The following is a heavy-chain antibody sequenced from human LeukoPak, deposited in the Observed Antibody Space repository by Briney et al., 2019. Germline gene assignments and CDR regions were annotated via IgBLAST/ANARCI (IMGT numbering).Heavy chain of an antibody. V-gene: IGHV4-34*01. Sequence: SETLSLTCAVYGGSFSGYYWSWIRQPPGKGLEWIGEINHSGSTNYNPSLKSRVTISVDTSKNQFSLKLSSVTAADTAVYYCASAIWFGEFDYWGQGTLVTVSS. D-gene: IGHD3-10*01. CDR3: ASAIWFGEFDY. CDR1: GGSFSGYY. J-gene: IGHJ4*02. CDR2: INHSGST.